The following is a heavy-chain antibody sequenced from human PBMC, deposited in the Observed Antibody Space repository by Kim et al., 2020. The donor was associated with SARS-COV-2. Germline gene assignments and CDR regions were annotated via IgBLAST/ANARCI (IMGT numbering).Heavy chain of an antibody. V-gene: IGHV3-30*04. J-gene: IGHJ6*02. D-gene: IGHD3-10*01. CDR1: GFTFSSYA. CDR3: ARGLLQASSGLLWFGELLLSHYGMDV. CDR2: ISYDGSNK. Sequence: GGSLRLSCAASGFTFSSYAMHWVRQAPGKGLEWVAVISYDGSNKYYADSVKGRFTISRDNSKNTLYLQMNSLRAEDTAVYYCARGLLQASSGLLWFGELLLSHYGMDVWGQGTTVAVTS.